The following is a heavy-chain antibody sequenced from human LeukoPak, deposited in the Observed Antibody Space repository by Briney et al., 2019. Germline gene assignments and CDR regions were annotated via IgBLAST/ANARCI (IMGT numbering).Heavy chain of an antibody. J-gene: IGHJ4*02. CDR2: ISGSGVGT. CDR1: GFTFSSYA. V-gene: IGHV3-23*01. D-gene: IGHD5-18*01. CDR3: ANLSPIQLWLSAPFDY. Sequence: PGGSLRLSCAASGFTFSSYAMSWVRQAPGKGLEWVSAISGSGVGTYYADSVKGRFTISRDNSKNTLYLQMISLRAEDSAVYYCANLSPIQLWLSAPFDYWGQGTLVTVSS.